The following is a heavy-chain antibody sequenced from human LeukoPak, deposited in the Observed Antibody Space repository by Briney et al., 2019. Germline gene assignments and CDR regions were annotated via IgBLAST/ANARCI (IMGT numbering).Heavy chain of an antibody. CDR2: ISHGGNA. CDR3: ARVRRVRWSTQGYFDY. CDR1: GGSFSGYF. V-gene: IGHV4-34*01. J-gene: IGHJ4*02. D-gene: IGHD4-23*01. Sequence: SETLSLTCAVSGGSFSGYFWTWMRQSPGTGLEWIGEISHGGNAIYNTSPKSPGTMSAYPSKNQFSLNLRSVTAADTAIYACARVRRVRWSTQGYFDYWGRGALVTV.